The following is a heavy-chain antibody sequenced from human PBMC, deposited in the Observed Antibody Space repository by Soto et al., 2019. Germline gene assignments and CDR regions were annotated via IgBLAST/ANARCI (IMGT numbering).Heavy chain of an antibody. Sequence: SVKVSCKASGGTFSSYTISWVRQAPGQGLEWMGRIIPILGIANYARKFQGRVTITADKSTSTAYMELSSLRSEDTAVYYCASSSSKPLFDYWGQGTLVTVSS. V-gene: IGHV1-69*02. J-gene: IGHJ4*02. D-gene: IGHD2-2*01. CDR1: GGTFSSYT. CDR2: IIPILGIA. CDR3: ASSSSKPLFDY.